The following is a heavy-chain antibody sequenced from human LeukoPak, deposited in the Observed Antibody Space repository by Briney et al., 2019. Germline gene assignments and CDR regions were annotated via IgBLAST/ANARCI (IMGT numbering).Heavy chain of an antibody. CDR3: ARESNYDY. D-gene: IGHD2/OR15-2a*01. CDR1: GFSVSSTY. CDR2: IYSGGST. J-gene: IGHJ4*02. V-gene: IGHV3-66*01. Sequence: GGSLRLSCAVPGFSVSSTYMSWVRQAPGKGLEWVSVIYSGGSTYYADSVKGRFTISRDNSKNTLYLQMNSLRAEDTAVYYCARESNYDYWGQGTLVTVSS.